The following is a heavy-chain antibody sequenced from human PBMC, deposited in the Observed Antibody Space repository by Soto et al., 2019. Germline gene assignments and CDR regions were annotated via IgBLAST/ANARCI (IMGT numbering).Heavy chain of an antibody. D-gene: IGHD1-26*01. Sequence: QVQLQESGPGLVKPSQTLSLACTVSDGSVSRGGYYWSWLRQSPGKGLEWIGNIYYTGRTSYNPSLTSRVTISLETSKRQFSLRLASVSAADTALYYCAREGSYHYFDYWGQGALVTVSS. V-gene: IGHV4-31*03. J-gene: IGHJ4*02. CDR2: IYYTGRT. CDR1: DGSVSRGGYY. CDR3: AREGSYHYFDY.